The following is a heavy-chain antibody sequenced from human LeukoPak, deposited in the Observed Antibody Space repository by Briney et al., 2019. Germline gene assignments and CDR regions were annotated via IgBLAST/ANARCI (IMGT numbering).Heavy chain of an antibody. J-gene: IGHJ5*02. CDR2: INHSGST. Sequence: KSSETLSLTCAVYGGSFSGYYWSWIRQPPGKGLEWIGEINHSGSTNYNLSLKSRVTISVDTSKNQFSLKLSSVTAADTAVYYCARGKFRRNWFDPWGQGTLVTVSS. CDR1: GGSFSGYY. CDR3: ARGKFRRNWFDP. V-gene: IGHV4-34*01.